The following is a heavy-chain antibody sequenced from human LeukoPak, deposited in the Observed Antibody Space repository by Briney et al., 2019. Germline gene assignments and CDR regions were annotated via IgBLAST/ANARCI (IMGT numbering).Heavy chain of an antibody. J-gene: IGHJ4*02. D-gene: IGHD6-13*01. V-gene: IGHV3-43*02. Sequence: PGGSLRLSCAASGFTFDDYAMHWVRQAPGKGLEWVSLISGDGGSIYYGDSVKGRFTISRDNSKNSLYLQMNSLRTEDTALYYCAKDTSLGYSSSWYGYWGQGTLVTVSS. CDR1: GFTFDDYA. CDR2: ISGDGGSI. CDR3: AKDTSLGYSSSWYGY.